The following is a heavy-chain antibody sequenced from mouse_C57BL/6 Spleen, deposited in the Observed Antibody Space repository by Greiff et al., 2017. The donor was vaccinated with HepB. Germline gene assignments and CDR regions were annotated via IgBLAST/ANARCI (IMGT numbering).Heavy chain of an antibody. J-gene: IGHJ2*01. CDR2: IHPNSGST. Sequence: VQLQESGAELVKPGASVKLSCKASGYTFTSYWMHWVKQRPGQGLEWIGMIHPNSGSTNYNEKFKSKAILTVDKSSSTAYMQLSSLTSEDSAVYYCATGYYGSSYDYWGQGTTLTVSS. CDR3: ATGYYGSSYDY. V-gene: IGHV1-64*01. D-gene: IGHD1-1*01. CDR1: GYTFTSYW.